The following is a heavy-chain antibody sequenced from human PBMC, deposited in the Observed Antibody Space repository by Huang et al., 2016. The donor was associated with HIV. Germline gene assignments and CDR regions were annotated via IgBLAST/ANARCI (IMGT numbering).Heavy chain of an antibody. CDR2: IKQDGSEK. Sequence: EVHLVESGGDLVQPGGSLRLSCVVSGFNFSAYLMSWGRQAPGKGLEWVANIKQDGSEKNYVDSVKGRFTISRDNAKNSVYLQLTSLRAEDTAVYYCARGGIYYDVLTGRHYYYNGLDVWGQGTTVTVSS. D-gene: IGHD3-9*01. V-gene: IGHV3-7*01. J-gene: IGHJ6*02. CDR3: ARGGIYYDVLTGRHYYYNGLDV. CDR1: GFNFSAYL.